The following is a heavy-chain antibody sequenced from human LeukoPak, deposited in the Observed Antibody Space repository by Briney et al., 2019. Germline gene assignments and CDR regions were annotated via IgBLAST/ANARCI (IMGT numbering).Heavy chain of an antibody. J-gene: IGHJ4*02. CDR3: ASTITVTTDY. CDR1: GGSISSGSYY. V-gene: IGHV4-61*02. Sequence: SETLSLTCTVSGGSISSGSYYWSWIRQPAGKGLEWIGRIYHSGSVYFNPSLKSRVTISVDTSNNQFSLKLSSVTAADTAVYYCASTITVTTDYWGQGTLVTVSS. CDR2: IYHSGSV. D-gene: IGHD4-17*01.